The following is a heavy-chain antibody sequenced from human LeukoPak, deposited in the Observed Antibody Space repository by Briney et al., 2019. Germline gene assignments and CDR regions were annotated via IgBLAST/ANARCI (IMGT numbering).Heavy chain of an antibody. Sequence: SETLSLTCTVSGGPISSGDYYWSWIRQPPGKGLEWIGYIYYSGSTYYNPSLKSRVTISVDTSKNQFSLKLSSVTAADTAVYYCARGGYCSSTSCFDYWGQGTLVTVSS. CDR3: ARGGYCSSTSCFDY. CDR1: GGPISSGDYY. V-gene: IGHV4-30-4*08. D-gene: IGHD2-2*01. CDR2: IYYSGST. J-gene: IGHJ4*02.